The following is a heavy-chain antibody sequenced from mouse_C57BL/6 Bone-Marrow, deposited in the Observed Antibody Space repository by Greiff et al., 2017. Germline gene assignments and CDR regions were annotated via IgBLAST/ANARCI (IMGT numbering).Heavy chain of an antibody. CDR2: IDPENGDT. CDR3: TPITTVVADWYFDV. CDR1: GFNIKDDY. D-gene: IGHD1-1*01. V-gene: IGHV14-4*01. Sequence: VQLQQSGAELVRPGASVKLSCTASGFNIKDDYMHWVKQRPEQGLEWIGWIDPENGDTESASKFQGKATITADTSSNTAYLQLSSLTAEDTAVYYCTPITTVVADWYFDVWGTGTTVTVSS. J-gene: IGHJ1*03.